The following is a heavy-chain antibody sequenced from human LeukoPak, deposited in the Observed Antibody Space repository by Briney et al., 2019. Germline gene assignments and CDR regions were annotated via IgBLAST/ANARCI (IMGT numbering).Heavy chain of an antibody. CDR3: VRDLN. J-gene: IGHJ4*02. CDR2: ITSNGRST. Sequence: PGGSLRLSCSASGFSFSTSAMHWVRQAPGKGPQFVSAITSNGRSTYYADSVKGRFTISRDNSKSTLDLQMSSLRPEDTAVYYCVRDLNWGQGTLVTVSS. CDR1: GFSFSTSA. V-gene: IGHV3-64D*06.